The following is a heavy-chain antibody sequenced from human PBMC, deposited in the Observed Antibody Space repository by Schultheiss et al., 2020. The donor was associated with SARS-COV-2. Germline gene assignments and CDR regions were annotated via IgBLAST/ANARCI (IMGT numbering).Heavy chain of an antibody. D-gene: IGHD4-17*01. CDR1: GGSFSGYY. CDR2: IYYSGST. CDR3: ARTLRRAEYYFDY. V-gene: IGHV4-34*01. Sequence: GSLRLSCAVYGGSFSGYYWSWIRQPPGKGLEWIGSIYYSGSTYYNPSLKSRVTISVDTSKNQFSLKLSSVTAADTAVYYCARTLRRAEYYFDYWGQGTLVTVSS. J-gene: IGHJ4*02.